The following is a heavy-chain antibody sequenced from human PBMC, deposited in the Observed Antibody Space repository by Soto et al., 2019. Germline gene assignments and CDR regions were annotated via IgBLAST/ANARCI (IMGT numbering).Heavy chain of an antibody. CDR1: GGTFSSYT. Sequence: QVQLVQSGAEVKMPGSSVRVSCKASGGTFSSYTISWVRQAPGQGLEWMGQIIPVFGTKTYAQKFQGRVTITADESTSTASMEVNSLNSDATAVYYCAIAIGDYPSFDYWGQGTLVSVS. V-gene: IGHV1-69*01. J-gene: IGHJ4*02. D-gene: IGHD4-17*01. CDR2: IIPVFGTK. CDR3: AIAIGDYPSFDY.